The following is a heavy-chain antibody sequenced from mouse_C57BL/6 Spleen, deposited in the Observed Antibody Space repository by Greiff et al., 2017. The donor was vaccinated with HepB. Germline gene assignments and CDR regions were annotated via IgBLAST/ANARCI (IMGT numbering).Heavy chain of an antibody. CDR3: ARASYYYGSSYETGYFDY. CDR1: GYSITSGYY. D-gene: IGHD1-1*01. J-gene: IGHJ2*01. CDR2: ISYDGSN. V-gene: IGHV3-6*01. Sequence: VQLQQSGPGLVKPSQSLSLTCSVTGYSITSGYYWNWIRQFPGNKLEWMGYISYDGSNNYNPSLKNRISITRDTSKNQFFLKLNSVTTEDTATYYCARASYYYGSSYETGYFDYWGQGTTLTVSS.